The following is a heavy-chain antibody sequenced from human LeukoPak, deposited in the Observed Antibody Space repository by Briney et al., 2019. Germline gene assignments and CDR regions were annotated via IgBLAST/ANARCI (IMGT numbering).Heavy chain of an antibody. CDR1: EFTFSSNY. CDR2: ISGGTSYT. J-gene: IGHJ4*02. CDR3: ARRVPYYDFWSGYQDY. D-gene: IGHD3-3*01. V-gene: IGHV3-21*01. Sequence: PGESLRLSCAASEFTFSSNYMSGVGQAPGRGREGVSSISGGTSYTYYADSVTARFTISRATAKTSLFLQMNSLRAEATAVYYCARRVPYYDFWSGYQDYWGLGTLVTVSS.